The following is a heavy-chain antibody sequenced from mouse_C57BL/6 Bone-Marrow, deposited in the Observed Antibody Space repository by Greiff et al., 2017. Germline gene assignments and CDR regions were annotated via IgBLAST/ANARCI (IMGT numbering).Heavy chain of an antibody. CDR2: IDPANGNT. Sequence: EVQLQQSVAELVRPGASVKLSCTASGFNIKNTYMHWVKQRPEQGLEWIGRIDPANGNTKYAPKFQGKATITADTSSNTAYLQLSSLTSEDTAIYYYARSPYYGSSYWYFDVCGTGTTVTVSS. CDR3: ARSPYYGSSYWYFDV. D-gene: IGHD1-1*01. V-gene: IGHV14-3*01. J-gene: IGHJ1*03. CDR1: GFNIKNTY.